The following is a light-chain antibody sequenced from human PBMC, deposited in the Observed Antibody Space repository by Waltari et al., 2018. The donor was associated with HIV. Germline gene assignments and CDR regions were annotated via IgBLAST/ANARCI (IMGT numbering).Light chain of an antibody. J-gene: IGKJ4*01. CDR2: AAS. CDR3: QQSYSTPPLT. V-gene: IGKV1-39*01. Sequence: DIQMTQSPSSLSATVGDRVTITCRASQTISNSLNWYQKKPRKALKLLIYAASNWQSGVPSRFSGSGSGTDFALTISTLQPEDVATYYGQQSYSTPPLTFGGGTKVEVK. CDR1: QTISNS.